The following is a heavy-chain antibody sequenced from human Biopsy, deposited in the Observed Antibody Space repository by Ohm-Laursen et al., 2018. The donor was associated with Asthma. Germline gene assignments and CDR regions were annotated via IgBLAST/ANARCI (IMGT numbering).Heavy chain of an antibody. CDR1: GFTVSTNG. J-gene: IGHJ6*02. CDR3: ARGGYCTSPTCPWGRYATDV. Sequence: GSLRLSCTASGFTVSTNGMSWVRQPPGKGLEWVSSITGSGGFTYYADSVKGRFTISRDKSENTLYLQMNSLRAEDTAVYYCARGGYCTSPTCPWGRYATDVWGQGTTVTVSS. D-gene: IGHD2-2*01. V-gene: IGHV3-23*01. CDR2: ITGSGGFT.